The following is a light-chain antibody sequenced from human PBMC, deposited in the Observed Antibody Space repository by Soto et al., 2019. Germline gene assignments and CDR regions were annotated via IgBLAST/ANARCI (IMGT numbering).Light chain of an antibody. V-gene: IGKV3-11*01. CDR2: DAS. CDR1: QSVSSY. Sequence: EIVLTQSPATLSLSRGEGATLSCRASQSVSSYLAWYQQKPGQAPRLLIYDASNRATGIPARFSGSGSGTDFTLTISSLEPEDFAVYYCQQRYNWPITFGQGTRLEI. J-gene: IGKJ5*01. CDR3: QQRYNWPIT.